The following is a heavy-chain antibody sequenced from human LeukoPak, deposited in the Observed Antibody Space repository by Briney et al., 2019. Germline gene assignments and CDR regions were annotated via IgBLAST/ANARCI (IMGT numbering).Heavy chain of an antibody. CDR1: GYTFTNYW. D-gene: IGHD1-1*01. V-gene: IGHV5-51*01. Sequence: GESLKTSCRGSGYTFTNYWIAWVRQMPGKGLEYIGIISPGDSHIIYSPSFQGQVTISADKSLRSAYLQWRALKASDTAMYFCARQRTTFDAIDVWGQGTMVTVS. CDR2: ISPGDSHI. CDR3: ARQRTTFDAIDV. J-gene: IGHJ3*01.